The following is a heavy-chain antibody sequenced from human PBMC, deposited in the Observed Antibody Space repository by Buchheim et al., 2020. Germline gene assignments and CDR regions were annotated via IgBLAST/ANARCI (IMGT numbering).Heavy chain of an antibody. Sequence: QVQLQQWGAGLLKPSETLSLTCAVYGGSFSGYYWSWIRQPPGKGLEWIGEINHSGSTNYNPSLKSRVTISVDTSKNQFSLKLSSVTAADTAVYYCARGYRFGYNYYYYGMDVRGQGTT. CDR2: INHSGST. V-gene: IGHV4-34*01. J-gene: IGHJ6*02. D-gene: IGHD5-18*01. CDR3: ARGYRFGYNYYYYGMDV. CDR1: GGSFSGYY.